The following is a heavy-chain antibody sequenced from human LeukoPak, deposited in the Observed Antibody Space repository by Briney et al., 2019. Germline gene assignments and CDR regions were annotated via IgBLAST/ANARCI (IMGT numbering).Heavy chain of an antibody. CDR2: ISYDGSNK. V-gene: IGHV3-30-3*01. Sequence: PGRSLRLSCAASGFTFSSYAMHWVRQAPGKGLEWVAVISYDGSNKYYADSVKGRFTISRDNSKNTLYLQMNSLRAEDTAVYYCARDRDIIGGYGMDVRGQGTTVTVSS. D-gene: IGHD5-12*01. CDR3: ARDRDIIGGYGMDV. J-gene: IGHJ6*02. CDR1: GFTFSSYA.